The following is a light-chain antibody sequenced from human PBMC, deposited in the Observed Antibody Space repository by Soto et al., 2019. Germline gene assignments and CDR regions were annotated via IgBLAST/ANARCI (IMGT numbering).Light chain of an antibody. CDR3: QRYASSPYT. J-gene: IGKJ2*01. CDR1: QSVSSNF. V-gene: IGKV3-20*01. Sequence: ESVLTQSAGTLSLSPGERATLSCRASQSVSSNFLAWYQQKPGQAPRLLIYGASSRATGVPDRFSGGGSGTEFTLTISRLEPVDFAVYYCQRYASSPYTFGQGTKLEIK. CDR2: GAS.